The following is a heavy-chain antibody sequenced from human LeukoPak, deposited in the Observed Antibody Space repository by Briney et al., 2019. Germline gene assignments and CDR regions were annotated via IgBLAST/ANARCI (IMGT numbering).Heavy chain of an antibody. D-gene: IGHD3-10*01. CDR3: ARRLMVRGVISY. J-gene: IGHJ4*02. Sequence: KPSETLSLTCTVSGGSISSSSYYWGWIRQPPGKGLEWIGSIYYSGSTYYNPSLKSRFTISVDTSKNQFSLKLSSVTAADTAVYYCARRLMVRGVISYWGQGTLVTVSS. CDR1: GGSISSSSYY. CDR2: IYYSGST. V-gene: IGHV4-39*01.